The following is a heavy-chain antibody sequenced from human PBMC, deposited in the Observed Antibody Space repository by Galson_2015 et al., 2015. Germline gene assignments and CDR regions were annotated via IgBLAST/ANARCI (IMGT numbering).Heavy chain of an antibody. CDR1: GFTFSSYA. CDR3: ARGSGVVPAASQRAFDI. J-gene: IGHJ3*02. D-gene: IGHD2-2*01. CDR2: TSYDGSNK. V-gene: IGHV3-30-3*01. Sequence: SLRLSCAASGFTFSSYAMHWVRQAPGKGLEWVAVTSYDGSNKYYADSVEGRFTISRDNSKNTLYLQMNSLTADDTAVYYCARGSGVVPAASQRAFDILRQGTMVSVSS.